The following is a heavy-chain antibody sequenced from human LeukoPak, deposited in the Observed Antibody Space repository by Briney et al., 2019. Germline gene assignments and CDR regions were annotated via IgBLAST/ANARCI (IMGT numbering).Heavy chain of an antibody. D-gene: IGHD4-23*01. J-gene: IGHJ3*02. Sequence: SETLSLTCTVSGGSISSSSYYWGWIRQPPGKGLEWIGSIYYSGSTYYNPSLKSRVTISEDTSKNQFSLKLRSVTAADTAVYYCARAEDLRWGDWDAFDIWGQGTMVTVSS. CDR3: ARAEDLRWGDWDAFDI. CDR2: IYYSGST. V-gene: IGHV4-39*07. CDR1: GGSISSSSYY.